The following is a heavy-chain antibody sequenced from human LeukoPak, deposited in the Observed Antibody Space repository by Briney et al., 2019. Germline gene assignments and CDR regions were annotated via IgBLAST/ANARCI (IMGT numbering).Heavy chain of an antibody. V-gene: IGHV3-23*01. CDR3: AKTRSIEYTYGKFDY. CDR1: GFTFSRYA. CDR2: ITNSGGST. D-gene: IGHD5-18*01. Sequence: GGSLRLSCAASGFTFSRYAMSWVRQAPGKGLEWVSSITNSGGSTYYADSVKGRFTISRDNSKNTLYLQMNSLRADDTAVYYCAKTRSIEYTYGKFDYWGQGTLVTVSS. J-gene: IGHJ4*02.